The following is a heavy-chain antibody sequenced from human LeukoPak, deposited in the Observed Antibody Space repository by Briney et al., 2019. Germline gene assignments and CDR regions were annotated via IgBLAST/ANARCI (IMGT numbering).Heavy chain of an antibody. CDR2: IWYDGSNK. Sequence: GRSLRLSCAASGFTFSNYGMYWVRQAPGKGLEWVAVIWYDGSNKYYADSVKGRFTISRDNSKNTLYLQMNSLRAEDTAVYYCARDRYYYDSSGSPPDYWGQGTLVTVSS. J-gene: IGHJ4*02. D-gene: IGHD3-22*01. CDR3: ARDRYYYDSSGSPPDY. CDR1: GFTFSNYG. V-gene: IGHV3-33*01.